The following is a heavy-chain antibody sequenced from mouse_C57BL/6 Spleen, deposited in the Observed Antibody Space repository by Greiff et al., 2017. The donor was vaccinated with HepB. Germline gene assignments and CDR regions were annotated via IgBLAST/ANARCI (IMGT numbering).Heavy chain of an antibody. CDR3: ARGRLEGAMDY. J-gene: IGHJ4*01. D-gene: IGHD2-4*01. CDR1: GFTFSDYG. Sequence: EVQLVESGGGLVKPGGSLKLSCAASGFTFSDYGMHWVRQAPEKGLEWVAYISSGSSTIYYADTVKGRFTISRDNAKNTLFLQMTSLRSEDTAMYYCARGRLEGAMDYWGQGTSVTVSS. CDR2: ISSGSSTI. V-gene: IGHV5-17*01.